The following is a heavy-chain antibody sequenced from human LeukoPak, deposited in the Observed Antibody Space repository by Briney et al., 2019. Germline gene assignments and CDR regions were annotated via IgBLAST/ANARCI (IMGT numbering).Heavy chain of an antibody. CDR3: AKHRSEVAMAALNY. CDR1: GFTFSNFA. D-gene: IGHD5-24*01. Sequence: GGALRLSCAASGFTFSNFAMSWVRQAPGKGLEWVSGISGRGDTTYYADSVMGRFTISRDSSKNTLFLQMNSLRAEDAAIYYCAKHRSEVAMAALNYWGQGTLVTVSS. CDR2: ISGRGDTT. V-gene: IGHV3-23*01. J-gene: IGHJ4*02.